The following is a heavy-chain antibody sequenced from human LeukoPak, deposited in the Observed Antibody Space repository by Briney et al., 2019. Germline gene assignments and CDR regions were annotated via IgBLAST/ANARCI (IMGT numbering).Heavy chain of an antibody. V-gene: IGHV3-30*04. CDR2: ISYDGRNQ. Sequence: GGSLRLSCAASGFTFSGYAMHWVRQAPGKGLEWVAGISYDGRNQYYADSVKGRFTVSRDNSKNTLFLQMNSPRPEDTAVYYCARGGYRGPGGYYAPDSWGQGIPVTVSS. CDR1: GFTFSGYA. J-gene: IGHJ5*02. D-gene: IGHD3-10*01. CDR3: ARGGYRGPGGYYAPDS.